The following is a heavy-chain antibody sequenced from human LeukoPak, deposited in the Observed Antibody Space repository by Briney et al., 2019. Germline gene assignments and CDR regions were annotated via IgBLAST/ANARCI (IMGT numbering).Heavy chain of an antibody. V-gene: IGHV1-18*01. Sequence: GASVEVSCKASGYTFTSYGISWVRQAPGQGLEWMGWISAYNGNTNYAQKLQGRVTMTTDTSTSTAYMELRSLRSDDTAVYYCARDYYGSGRGYWFDPWGQGTLVTVPS. CDR2: ISAYNGNT. CDR1: GYTFTSYG. CDR3: ARDYYGSGRGYWFDP. D-gene: IGHD3-10*01. J-gene: IGHJ5*02.